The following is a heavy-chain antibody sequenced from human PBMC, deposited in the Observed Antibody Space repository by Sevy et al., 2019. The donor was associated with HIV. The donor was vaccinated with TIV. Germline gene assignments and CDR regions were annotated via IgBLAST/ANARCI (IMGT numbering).Heavy chain of an antibody. Sequence: GGSLRLSCAASRFTFSNYWMSWVRQAPGKGLEWLGRIKSRADGGTIDYAASVKGRFRISRDDSKNTLYLQMNSLKTEDTGVYYCSTDPIIVLLVTDGMDVWGQGTSVTVSS. CDR3: STDPIIVLLVTDGMDV. CDR2: IKSRADGGTI. V-gene: IGHV3-15*01. J-gene: IGHJ6*02. CDR1: RFTFSNYW. D-gene: IGHD2-8*02.